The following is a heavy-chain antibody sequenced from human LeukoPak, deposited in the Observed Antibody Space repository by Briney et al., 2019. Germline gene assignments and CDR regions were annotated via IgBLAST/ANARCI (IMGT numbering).Heavy chain of an antibody. V-gene: IGHV4-34*01. D-gene: IGHD3-16*02. J-gene: IGHJ4*02. CDR1: GGSFSGYY. Sequence: PSETLSLTCAVYGGSFSGYYWSWIRQPPGKGLEWIGEINHSGSTNYNPSLKSRVTISVDTSKNQFSLKLSSVTAADTAVYYCARGNYVWGSYRFSYWGQGTLVTVSP. CDR3: ARGNYVWGSYRFSY. CDR2: INHSGST.